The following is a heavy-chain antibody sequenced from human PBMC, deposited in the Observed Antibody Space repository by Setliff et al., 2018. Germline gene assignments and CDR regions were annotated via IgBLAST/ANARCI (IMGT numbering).Heavy chain of an antibody. J-gene: IGHJ5*01. CDR3: ARRDYSGGDS. CDR2: LYYTGNT. V-gene: IGHV4-39*01. Sequence: SETLSLTCAVSGGSIGSRTYYWGWVRQPPGKGLEWTGSLYYTGNTYYNPSLKSRLIISVDAPDNQFSVKLSSVTAADTAVYYCARRDYSGGDSWGHGTLVTVSS. D-gene: IGHD4-4*01. CDR1: GGSIGSRTYY.